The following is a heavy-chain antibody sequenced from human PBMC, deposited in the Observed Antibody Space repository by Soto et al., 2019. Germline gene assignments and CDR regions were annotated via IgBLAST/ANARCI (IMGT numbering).Heavy chain of an antibody. CDR1: GGTFSIYG. V-gene: IGHV1-69*01. J-gene: IGHJ6*02. CDR3: ATSVGISPTGEDGMDV. Sequence: QVQLVQSGAEVKKTGSSVKVSCKASGGTFSIYGFSWVRQAPGQGPEWIGGIIPILTTPNYAQKFQGRVTIVADDTTTPVYMELSSLKCEDTAVYYCATSVGISPTGEDGMDVWGQGTSVTVSS. D-gene: IGHD2-8*02. CDR2: IIPILTTP.